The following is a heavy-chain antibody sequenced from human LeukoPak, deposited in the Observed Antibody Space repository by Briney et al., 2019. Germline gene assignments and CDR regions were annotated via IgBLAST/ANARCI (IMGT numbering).Heavy chain of an antibody. D-gene: IGHD3-3*01. CDR2: INHSGST. CDR3: ARERDHYNFWSGYYDY. Sequence: SETLSLTCAVYGGSFSGYYWSWIRQPLGKGLEWIGEINHSGSTNYNPSLKSRVTISVDTSKNQFSLKLSSVTAADTAMYYCARERDHYNFWSGYYDYWGQGTLVTVSS. CDR1: GGSFSGYY. J-gene: IGHJ4*02. V-gene: IGHV4-34*01.